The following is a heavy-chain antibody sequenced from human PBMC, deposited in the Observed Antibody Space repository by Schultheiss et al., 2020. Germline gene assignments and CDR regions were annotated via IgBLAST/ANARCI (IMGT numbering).Heavy chain of an antibody. CDR2: ISSSGSTI. J-gene: IGHJ4*02. V-gene: IGHV3-48*01. CDR1: GFTFSSYA. D-gene: IGHD1-26*01. CDR3: AGGSSSPFDY. Sequence: GGSLRLSCAASGFTFSSYAMSWVRQAPGKGLEWVSYISSSGSTIYYADSVKGRFTISRDNSKNTLYLQMNSLRAEDTAVYYCAGGSSSPFDYWGQGTLVTVSS.